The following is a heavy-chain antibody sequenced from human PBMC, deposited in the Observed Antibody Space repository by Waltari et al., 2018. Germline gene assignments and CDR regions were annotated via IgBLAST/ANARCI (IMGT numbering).Heavy chain of an antibody. Sequence: QVHLLQSGPEVKKPGASVKVSCKASGYSFTNYGISWVRQAPGQGLEWMGWISAYNGNRNYAQKLQGRVTMTTDTSTRTAYMELRNLRSDDTAVYYCAREEDYYYYGMDVWGQGTMVTVSS. V-gene: IGHV1-18*01. CDR3: AREEDYYYYGMDV. CDR1: GYSFTNYG. CDR2: ISAYNGNR. J-gene: IGHJ6*02.